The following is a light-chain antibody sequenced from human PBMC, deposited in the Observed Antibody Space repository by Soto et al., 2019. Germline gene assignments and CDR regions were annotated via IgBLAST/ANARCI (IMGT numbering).Light chain of an antibody. J-gene: IGLJ1*01. CDR2: SNN. CDR1: SSNIGSNT. Sequence: QSVLTQPPSASGTPGQRVTISCSGISSNIGSNTVNWYQQLPGTAPKLLIYSNNQRPSGVPDRFSGSKSGTSASLAISGLQSEDEADYYCAAWDDSLNGYVFGTGTQLTVL. CDR3: AAWDDSLNGYV. V-gene: IGLV1-44*01.